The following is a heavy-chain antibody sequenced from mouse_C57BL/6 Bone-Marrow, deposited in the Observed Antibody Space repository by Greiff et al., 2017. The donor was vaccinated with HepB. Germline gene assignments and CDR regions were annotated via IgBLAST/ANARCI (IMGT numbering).Heavy chain of an antibody. CDR2: IDPENGDT. CDR3: TTAYFDV. J-gene: IGHJ1*03. CDR1: GYTFTGYW. V-gene: IGHV14-4*01. Sequence: VQLKESGAELMKPGASVKLSCKATGYTFTGYWIEWVKQRPEQGLEWIGWIDPENGDTEYASKFQGKATITADTSSSTAYLQLSSLTSEDTAVYYCTTAYFDVWGTGTTVTVSS.